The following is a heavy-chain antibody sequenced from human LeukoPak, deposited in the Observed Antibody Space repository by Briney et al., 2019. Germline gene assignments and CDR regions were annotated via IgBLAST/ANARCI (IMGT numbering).Heavy chain of an antibody. CDR3: ARGGYSSSWYSFDY. Sequence: GGSLRLSCAASGFTFNSYAMHWVRQAPGKGLEYVSAISSNGGSTYYANSVKGRFTISRDNSKSTLYLQMGSLRAEDMAVYYCARGGYSSSWYSFDYWGQGTLVTVSS. J-gene: IGHJ4*02. CDR1: GFTFNSYA. CDR2: ISSNGGST. V-gene: IGHV3-64*01. D-gene: IGHD6-13*01.